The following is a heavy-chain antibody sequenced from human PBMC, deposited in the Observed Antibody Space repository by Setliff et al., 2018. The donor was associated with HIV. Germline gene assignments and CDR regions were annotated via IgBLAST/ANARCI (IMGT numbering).Heavy chain of an antibody. J-gene: IGHJ4*02. CDR3: ARDSINYYGSSGYYSATGY. CDR2: ISAYNGNT. D-gene: IGHD3-22*01. V-gene: IGHV1-18*01. CDR1: GYTFTSYG. Sequence: ASVKVSCKASGYTFTSYGISWMRQAPGQGLEWMGWISAYNGNTNYAQKLQGRVTMTTDTSTSTAYMELRSLRSDDTAVYYCARDSINYYGSSGYYSATGYWGQGTLVTVSS.